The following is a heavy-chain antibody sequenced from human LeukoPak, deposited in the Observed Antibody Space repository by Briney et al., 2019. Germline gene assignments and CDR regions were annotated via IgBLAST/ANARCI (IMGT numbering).Heavy chain of an antibody. D-gene: IGHD6-13*01. V-gene: IGHV3-23*01. CDR3: AKGPYSSSWYMGWFDP. J-gene: IGHJ5*02. Sequence: GGSLRLSCAASGFTFSSYGMSWVRQAPGKGLEWVSAISGSGGSTYYADSVKGRFTISRDNSKNTLYLQMNSLRAEDTAVYYCAKGPYSSSWYMGWFDPWGQGTLVTVSS. CDR1: GFTFSSYG. CDR2: ISGSGGST.